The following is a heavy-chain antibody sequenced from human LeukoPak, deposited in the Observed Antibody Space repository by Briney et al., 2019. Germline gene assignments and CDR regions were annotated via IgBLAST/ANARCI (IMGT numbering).Heavy chain of an antibody. CDR2: ISSSGSTI. CDR3: ASSASGFGEYHRFDY. V-gene: IGHV3-48*03. Sequence: GGSLRLSCAASGFTFSSYEMNWVRQAPGKGLEWVSYISSSGSTIYYADSVKGRFTISRDNAKNSLYLQMNSLRAEDTAVYYCASSASGFGEYHRFDYWGQGTLVTVPS. CDR1: GFTFSSYE. J-gene: IGHJ4*02. D-gene: IGHD3-10*01.